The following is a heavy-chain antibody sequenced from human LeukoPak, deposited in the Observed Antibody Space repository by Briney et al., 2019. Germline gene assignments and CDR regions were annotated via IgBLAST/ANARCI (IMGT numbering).Heavy chain of an antibody. D-gene: IGHD1-1*01. CDR1: GFTFSGYE. CDR2: ISSSGSTI. Sequence: PGRSLRLSSAASGFTFSGYEMHWVRQAPGKGLEWVSYISSSGSTIYYADSVKGRFTISRDNAKNSLYLQMNSLRAEDTAVYYCAVQHVAFDYWGQGTLVTVSS. CDR3: AVQHVAFDY. V-gene: IGHV3-48*03. J-gene: IGHJ4*02.